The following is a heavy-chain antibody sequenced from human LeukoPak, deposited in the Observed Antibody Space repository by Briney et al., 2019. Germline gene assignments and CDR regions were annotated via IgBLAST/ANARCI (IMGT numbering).Heavy chain of an antibody. V-gene: IGHV1-2*02. CDR3: ARTRYSRDAFDI. D-gene: IGHD6-13*01. CDR1: GYTFTGYY. Sequence: ASVKVSCKASGYTFTGYYMHWVQQAPGQGLEWMGWINPNSGGTNYAQKFQGRVTMTRDTSISTAYMELSRLRSDDTAVYYCARTRYSRDAFDIWGQGTMVTVSS. J-gene: IGHJ3*02. CDR2: INPNSGGT.